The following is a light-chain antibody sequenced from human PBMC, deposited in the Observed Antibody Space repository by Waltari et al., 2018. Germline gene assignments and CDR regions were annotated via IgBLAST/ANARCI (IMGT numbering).Light chain of an antibody. Sequence: EIVMTQSPATVSVSPGERVTLSRRARQNVLNNVAWYQQIPGQAPKLLVYGASTRATGVPARFSGGGSGTEFTLTISSLQSEDFATYYCQQYNDWPRLTFGGGTKVDIK. CDR2: GAS. J-gene: IGKJ4*01. CDR1: QNVLNN. CDR3: QQYNDWPRLT. V-gene: IGKV3-15*01.